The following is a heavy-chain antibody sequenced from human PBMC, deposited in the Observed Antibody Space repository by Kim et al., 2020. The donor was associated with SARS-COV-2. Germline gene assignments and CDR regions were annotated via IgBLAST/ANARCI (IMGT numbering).Heavy chain of an antibody. J-gene: IGHJ4*02. V-gene: IGHV3-23*01. Sequence: YADSVKGRFTISRDNSKNTLYLQMNSLRAEDTAVYYYAKARSSSSSPFDYWGQGTLVTVSS. D-gene: IGHD6-6*01. CDR3: AKARSSSSSPFDY.